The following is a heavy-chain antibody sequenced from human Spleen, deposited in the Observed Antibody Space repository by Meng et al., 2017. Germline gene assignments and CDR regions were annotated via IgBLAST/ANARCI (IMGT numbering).Heavy chain of an antibody. D-gene: IGHD3-22*01. Sequence: QVQMQESGPGLVKPSQTLSLTCTVFGGSISGGDYYWSWIRQPPGKGLEWIGEIPHRGSSAYNPSLKSRVSMSIDKSKNQFSLKLTSVTAADTAVYFCVRSSAWVRTGFDPWGQGTLVTVSS. CDR3: VRSSAWVRTGFDP. J-gene: IGHJ5*02. V-gene: IGHV4-30-4*01. CDR1: GGSISGGDYY. CDR2: IPHRGSS.